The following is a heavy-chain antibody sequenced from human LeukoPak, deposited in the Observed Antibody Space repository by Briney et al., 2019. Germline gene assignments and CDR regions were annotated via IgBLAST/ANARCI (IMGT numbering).Heavy chain of an antibody. Sequence: ASVKVSCKASGYTFTGYHMHWVRQAPGQGLELMGWINTNTGIPTYAQGFAGRFVFSLDTSVTTAYLQITSLKAEDTAVYYCARDLVSAGFDIWGQGTMVTVSS. CDR3: ARDLVSAGFDI. J-gene: IGHJ3*02. CDR1: GYTFTGYH. D-gene: IGHD6-6*01. V-gene: IGHV7-4-1*02. CDR2: INTNTGIP.